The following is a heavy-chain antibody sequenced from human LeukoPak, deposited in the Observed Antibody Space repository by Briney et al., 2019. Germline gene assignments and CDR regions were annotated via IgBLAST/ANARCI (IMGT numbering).Heavy chain of an antibody. CDR3: ARDSRHPYSSSWGDWFDP. CDR2: IIPIFGTA. Sequence: GSSVKVSCKASGGTFSSYAISWVRQAPGQGLEWMGGIIPIFGTANYAQKFQGRVTITADESTSTAYMELSSLRSGDTAVYYCARDSRHPYSSSWGDWFDPWGQGTLVTVSS. D-gene: IGHD6-13*01. CDR1: GGTFSSYA. V-gene: IGHV1-69*01. J-gene: IGHJ5*02.